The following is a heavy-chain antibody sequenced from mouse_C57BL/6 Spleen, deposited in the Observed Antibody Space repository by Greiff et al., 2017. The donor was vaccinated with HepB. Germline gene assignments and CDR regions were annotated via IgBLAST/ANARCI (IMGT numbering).Heavy chain of an antibody. Sequence: EVKLVESGGDLVKPGGSLKLSCAASGFTFSSYGMSWVRQTPDKRLEWVATISSGGSYTYYPDSVKGRFTISRDNAKNTLYLQMSSLKSEDTAIYYCARREGVLGYFDYWGQGTTLTVSS. V-gene: IGHV5-6*02. CDR1: GFTFSSYG. J-gene: IGHJ2*01. CDR2: ISSGGSYT. D-gene: IGHD1-1*01. CDR3: ARREGVLGYFDY.